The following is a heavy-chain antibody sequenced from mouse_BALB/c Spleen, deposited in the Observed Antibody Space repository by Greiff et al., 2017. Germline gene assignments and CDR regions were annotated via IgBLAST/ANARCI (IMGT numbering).Heavy chain of an antibody. CDR3: ARAFLFNAMDY. CDR1: GFTFTDYY. D-gene: IGHD6-1*01. V-gene: IGHV7-3*02. Sequence: EVQLVESGGGLVQPGGSLRLSCATSGFTFTDYYMSWVRQPPGKALEWLGFIRNKANGYTTEYSASVKGRFTISRDNSQSILYLQMNTLRAEDSATYYCARAFLFNAMDYWGQGTSVTVSS. CDR2: IRNKANGYTT. J-gene: IGHJ4*01.